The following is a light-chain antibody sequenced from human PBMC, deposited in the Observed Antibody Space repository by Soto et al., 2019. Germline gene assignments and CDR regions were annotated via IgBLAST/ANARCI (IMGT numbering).Light chain of an antibody. J-gene: IGLJ3*02. Sequence: QAVVTQEPSVTVSPGGTVTLTCGSSTGPVTRGHWPYWFQQKPGQAPRTIIYDPTTKESWTPARFSGSLLGGKAALTLSGALPEDEGDYYCLLSYGPPWVFGGGTQLTVL. CDR1: TGPVTRGHW. CDR2: DPT. V-gene: IGLV7-46*01. CDR3: LLSYGPPWV.